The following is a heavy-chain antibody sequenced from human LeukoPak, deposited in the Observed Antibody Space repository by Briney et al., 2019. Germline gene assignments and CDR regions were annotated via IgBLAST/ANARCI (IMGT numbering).Heavy chain of an antibody. Sequence: PGGSLRLSCAASGFTFSTYWMHWVRQVPGKGLVWVSRINNDGSGRFYADSVKGRFTISRDNAKNTLYLQMDSLRAEDTAMYYCAREILAPCKTHEYWGQGTLVTVSS. CDR1: GFTFSTYW. CDR2: INNDGSGR. J-gene: IGHJ4*02. CDR3: AREILAPCKTHEY. V-gene: IGHV3-74*01.